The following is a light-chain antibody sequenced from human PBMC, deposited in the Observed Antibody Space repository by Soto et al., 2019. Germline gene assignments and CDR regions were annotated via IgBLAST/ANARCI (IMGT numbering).Light chain of an antibody. CDR3: CSHAGTYIYV. V-gene: IGLV2-11*01. CDR1: SSDVGGYNY. J-gene: IGLJ1*01. CDR2: DVS. Sequence: QSVLTQPRSVSGSPGQSVTISCTGTSSDVGGYNYVSWYQQQPGKAPKLMIYDVSKRPSGVPDRFSGFKSGNTASLTISGLQAEDEADYSCCSHAGTYIYVFGTGTKLTVL.